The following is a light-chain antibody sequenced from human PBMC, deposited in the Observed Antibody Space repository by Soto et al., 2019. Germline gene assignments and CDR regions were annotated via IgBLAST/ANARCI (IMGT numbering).Light chain of an antibody. J-gene: IGKJ4*01. CDR2: DAS. CDR3: QQRSKWPPHT. Sequence: EIVLTQSPATLSLSPGERATLSCRASQSVSSYLAWYQQKPGQAPRLLIYDASNRATGIPGRFSGSGAGTEVTLPVSSREPDDFGVYYCQQRSKWPPHTFGGGTKVEI. CDR1: QSVSSY. V-gene: IGKV3-11*01.